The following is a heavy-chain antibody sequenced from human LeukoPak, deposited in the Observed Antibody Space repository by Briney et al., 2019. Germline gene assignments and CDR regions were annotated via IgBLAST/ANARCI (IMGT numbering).Heavy chain of an antibody. J-gene: IGHJ4*02. CDR1: GYTFTSYA. CDR3: ARDLGRGIYSATRFDY. Sequence: ASVKVSCKASGYTFTSYAMNWVRQAPGQGLEWMGWINTNTGNPTYAQGFTGRFVFSLDTSVSTAYLQISSLRAEDTAVYYCARDLGRGIYSATRFDYWGQGTLVTVSS. D-gene: IGHD3/OR15-3a*01. V-gene: IGHV7-4-1*02. CDR2: INTNTGNP.